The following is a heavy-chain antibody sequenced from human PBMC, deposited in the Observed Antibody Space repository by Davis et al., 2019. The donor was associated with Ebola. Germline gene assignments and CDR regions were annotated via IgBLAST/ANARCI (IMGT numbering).Heavy chain of an antibody. J-gene: IGHJ6*03. Sequence: PGGSLRLSCAASGFTVSSNYMSWVRQAPGQGLEWMGWISAYNGNTNYAQKLQGRVTMTTDTSTSTAYMELSSLRSEDTAVYYCARGKPYYYYMDVWGKGTTVTVSS. V-gene: IGHV1-18*04. CDR3: ARGKPYYYYMDV. CDR1: GFTVSSNY. CDR2: ISAYNGNT.